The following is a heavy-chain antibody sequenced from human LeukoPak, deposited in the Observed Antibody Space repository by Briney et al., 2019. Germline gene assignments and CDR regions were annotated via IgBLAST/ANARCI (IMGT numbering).Heavy chain of an antibody. CDR3: ARDGKQQLDWTFDP. CDR1: GYTFTGYY. J-gene: IGHJ5*02. CDR2: IKPNSGGT. V-gene: IGHV1-2*04. D-gene: IGHD6-13*01. Sequence: ASVKVSCKASGYTFTGYYMHWVRQAPGQGLEWMGWIKPNSGGTNYAQKFQGWVTMTRDTSISTAYMELSRLRSDDTAAYYCARDGKQQLDWTFDPWGQGTLVTVSS.